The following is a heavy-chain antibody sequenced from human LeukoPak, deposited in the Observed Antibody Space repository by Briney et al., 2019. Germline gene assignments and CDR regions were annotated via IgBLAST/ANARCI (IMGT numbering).Heavy chain of an antibody. V-gene: IGHV4-31*03. CDR1: GGSISSGGYY. J-gene: IGHJ4*02. CDR3: ARAHYDSSGYYVGYFDY. CDR2: IYYIVST. Sequence: SETLSLTCTVSGGSISSGGYYWSWIRQHPGKGLEWIGYIYYIVSTYYNPSLKSRVTISVDTSKNQFSLKLSSVTAADTAVYYCARAHYDSSGYYVGYFDYWGQGTLVTVSS. D-gene: IGHD3-22*01.